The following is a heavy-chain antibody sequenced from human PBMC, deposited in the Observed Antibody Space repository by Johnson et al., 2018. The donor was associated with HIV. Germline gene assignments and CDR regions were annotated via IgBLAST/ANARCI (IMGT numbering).Heavy chain of an antibody. CDR3: ARDKTPNYDSSGYDAFDI. V-gene: IGHV3-30-3*01. CDR2: ISYDGSNK. CDR1: GFTFSSYA. J-gene: IGHJ3*02. D-gene: IGHD3-22*01. Sequence: QVQLVESGGGVVQPGRSLRLSCAASGFTFSSYAMHWVRQAPGKGLAWVAVISYDGSNKYYADSVKGRFTISRDNSKNTLYLQMNSLRGEDTAVYYCARDKTPNYDSSGYDAFDIWGQGTMVTVSS.